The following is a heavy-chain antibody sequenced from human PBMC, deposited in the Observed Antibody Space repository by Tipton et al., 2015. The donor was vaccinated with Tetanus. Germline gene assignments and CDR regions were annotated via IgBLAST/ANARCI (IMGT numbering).Heavy chain of an antibody. Sequence: QLVQSGGGLVKPGESLRLSCTVSGFIFSSYTMNWVRQAPGKGLEWVSSISSTSSYLYYADSVKGRFTISRDNAKNSLYLQMNSLRAEDTAVYYCASGSALDYWGQGMLVTVSA. D-gene: IGHD6-25*01. CDR3: ASGSALDY. CDR1: GFIFSSYT. J-gene: IGHJ4*02. CDR2: ISSTSSYL. V-gene: IGHV3-21*01.